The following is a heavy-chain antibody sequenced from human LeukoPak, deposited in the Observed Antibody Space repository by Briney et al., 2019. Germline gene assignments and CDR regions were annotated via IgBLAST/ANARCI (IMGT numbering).Heavy chain of an antibody. V-gene: IGHV1-58*01. CDR2: IVVGSGNT. J-gene: IGHJ4*02. CDR3: AAFTAGYPLDY. CDR1: GFTFTSSA. Sequence: GASVKVSCKASGFTFTSSAVQLVRQARGQRLEWIGWIVVGSGNTNYAQKFQERVTITRDMSTSTAYMELSSLRSEDTAVYYCAAFTAGYPLDYWGQGTLVTVSS. D-gene: IGHD5-18*01.